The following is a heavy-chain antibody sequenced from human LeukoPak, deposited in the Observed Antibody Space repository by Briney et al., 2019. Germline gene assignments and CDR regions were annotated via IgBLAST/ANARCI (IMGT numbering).Heavy chain of an antibody. Sequence: PGGSLRLSCAASGFTFSSYAMSWVRQAPGKGLEWVSAISGSGGSTYYADSVKGRVTISRDNSKNRLYLQMNSLRAEDTAVYYCAKDWGYSYGETYWGQGTLVTVSS. CDR3: AKDWGYSYGETY. D-gene: IGHD5-18*01. CDR1: GFTFSSYA. V-gene: IGHV3-23*01. CDR2: ISGSGGST. J-gene: IGHJ4*02.